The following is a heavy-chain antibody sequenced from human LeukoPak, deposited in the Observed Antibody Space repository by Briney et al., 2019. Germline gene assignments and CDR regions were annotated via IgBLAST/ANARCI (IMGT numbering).Heavy chain of an antibody. Sequence: GRSLRLSCAASGFTFSSYAMHWVRLAPGKGLEWVAVISYDGSNKYYADSVKGRFTISRDNSKNTLYLQMNSLRAEDTAVYYCARTRSGIVVEEQLVLDYYYYYGMDVWGQGTTVTVSS. CDR3: ARTRSGIVVEEQLVLDYYYYYGMDV. CDR1: GFTFSSYA. CDR2: ISYDGSNK. V-gene: IGHV3-30-3*01. J-gene: IGHJ6*02. D-gene: IGHD6-13*01.